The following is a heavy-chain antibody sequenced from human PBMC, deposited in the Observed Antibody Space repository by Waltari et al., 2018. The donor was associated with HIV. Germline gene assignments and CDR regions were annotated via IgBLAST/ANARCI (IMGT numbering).Heavy chain of an antibody. D-gene: IGHD4-4*01. V-gene: IGHV1-3*01. Sequence: QVQLVQSGAEVKKPGASVKVSCKASGYTFTSYAMHWVRQAPGQRLEWMGWINAGNGNTKYSQKFQGRVTITRDTSASTAYMELSSLRSEDTAVYYCARDFSDSNYSYYFDYWGQGTLVTVSS. J-gene: IGHJ4*02. CDR3: ARDFSDSNYSYYFDY. CDR2: INAGNGNT. CDR1: GYTFTSYA.